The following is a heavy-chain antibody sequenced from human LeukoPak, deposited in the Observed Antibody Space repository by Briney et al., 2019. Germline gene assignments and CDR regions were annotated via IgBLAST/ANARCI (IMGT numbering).Heavy chain of an antibody. CDR2: ITRSSNYI. CDR3: AKDSAKKYDDY. J-gene: IGHJ4*02. V-gene: IGHV3-21*04. D-gene: IGHD2/OR15-2a*01. Sequence: GGSLRLSCAASGFTFSSYSMNWVRQAPGKGLEWVSFITRSSNYIYYADSVKGRFTISRDNAKNSLYLQMNSLRAEDTAVYYCAKDSAKKYDDYWGQGTLVTVSS. CDR1: GFTFSSYS.